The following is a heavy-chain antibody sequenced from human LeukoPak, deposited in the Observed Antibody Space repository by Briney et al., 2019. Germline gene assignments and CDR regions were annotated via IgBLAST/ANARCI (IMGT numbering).Heavy chain of an antibody. Sequence: ASVKVSCKASGYTFTSYYMHWVRQAPGQGLEWMGIINPSGGSTSYAQKFQGRVTMTRDTSTSTVYMELSSLRSEDTAVYYCARVGLSGYDVPYYYGMDVWGQGTTVTVSS. CDR1: GYTFTSYY. CDR3: ARVGLSGYDVPYYYGMDV. J-gene: IGHJ6*02. V-gene: IGHV1-46*01. CDR2: INPSGGST. D-gene: IGHD5-12*01.